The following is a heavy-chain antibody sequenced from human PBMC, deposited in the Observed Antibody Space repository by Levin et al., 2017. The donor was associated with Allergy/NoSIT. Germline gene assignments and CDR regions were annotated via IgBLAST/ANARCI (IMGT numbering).Heavy chain of an antibody. CDR2: INPNSGGT. Sequence: PGESLKISCKASGYTFTGYYMHWVRQAPGQGLEWMGWINPNSGGTNYAQKFQGRVTMTRDTSISTAYMELSRLRSDDTAVYYCALGAYCSGGSCHRCVAFDIWGQGTMVTVSS. D-gene: IGHD2-15*01. V-gene: IGHV1-2*02. CDR3: ALGAYCSGGSCHRCVAFDI. J-gene: IGHJ3*02. CDR1: GYTFTGYY.